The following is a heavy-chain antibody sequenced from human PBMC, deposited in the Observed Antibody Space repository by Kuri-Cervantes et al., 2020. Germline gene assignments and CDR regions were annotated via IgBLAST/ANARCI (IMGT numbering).Heavy chain of an antibody. V-gene: IGHV1-2*02. CDR3: ARESLAGSTPFDY. Sequence: APVKVSCKASGYTFTGYYIHWVRQAPGQGLKWMGWINPSSGGTIYAQKFQGRVTMTRDTSISTAYMDLSRLRSDDTAVYYCARESLAGSTPFDYWGQGTLVTVSS. CDR1: GYTFTGYY. J-gene: IGHJ4*02. CDR2: INPSSGGT. D-gene: IGHD3-3*02.